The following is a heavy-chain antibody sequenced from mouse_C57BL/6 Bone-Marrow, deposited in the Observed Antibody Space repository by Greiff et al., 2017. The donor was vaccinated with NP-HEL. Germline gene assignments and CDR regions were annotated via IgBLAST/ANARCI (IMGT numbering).Heavy chain of an antibody. J-gene: IGHJ2*01. Sequence: QVQLQQPGAELVMPGASVKLSCKASGYTFTSYWMHWVKQRPGQGLEWIGEIDPSDSYTNYNQKFKGKSTLTVDKSSSTAYMQLSSLTSEDSAVYYCAREGYYGNLYFDYWGQGTTLTVSS. D-gene: IGHD2-1*01. CDR3: AREGYYGNLYFDY. CDR1: GYTFTSYW. CDR2: IDPSDSYT. V-gene: IGHV1-69*01.